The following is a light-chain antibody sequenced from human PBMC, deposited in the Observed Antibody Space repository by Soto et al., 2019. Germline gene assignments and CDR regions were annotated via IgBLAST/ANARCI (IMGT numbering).Light chain of an antibody. CDR2: DTS. CDR1: QSVTITY. J-gene: IGKJ5*01. CDR3: QQRSSWPIT. V-gene: IGKV3D-20*02. Sequence: IALTQSPGTLSLSPGERATLSCRASQSVTITYLAWYQQRPGQTPTLLISDTSIRATGIPDRFSGSGSGTDFTLAISILEPEDFAVYYCQQRSSWPITFGQGTRLEIK.